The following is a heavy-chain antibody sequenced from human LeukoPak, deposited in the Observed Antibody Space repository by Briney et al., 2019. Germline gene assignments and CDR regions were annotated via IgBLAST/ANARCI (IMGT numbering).Heavy chain of an antibody. V-gene: IGHV3-21*01. CDR2: ISPGSDYI. J-gene: IGHJ4*02. Sequence: GGSLRLSCEVSGFTFSAYSMNWVRQAPGKGLEWVSSISPGSDYIFYTDSVKGRFTISRDNAKNSLYLQVHSLRAEDTAVYYCARYGVSSGRSDIDSWGQGTLVTVSS. CDR1: GFTFSAYS. CDR3: ARYGVSSGRSDIDS. D-gene: IGHD3-3*01.